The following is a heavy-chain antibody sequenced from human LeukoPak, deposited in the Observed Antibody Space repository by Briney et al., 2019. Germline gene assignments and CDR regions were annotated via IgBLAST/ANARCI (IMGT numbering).Heavy chain of an antibody. D-gene: IGHD2-2*02. Sequence: ASVKVSCKASGYTFPSYYMHWVRQPPGQGLEWMGIINPSGGSTSYAQKLHGRVTMTRDTSTRTVYMELSSLRSEDTAVYYCARDAYCSSTSCYIRNFDYWGQGTLVTVSS. CDR1: GYTFPSYY. CDR2: INPSGGST. J-gene: IGHJ4*02. V-gene: IGHV1-46*03. CDR3: ARDAYCSSTSCYIRNFDY.